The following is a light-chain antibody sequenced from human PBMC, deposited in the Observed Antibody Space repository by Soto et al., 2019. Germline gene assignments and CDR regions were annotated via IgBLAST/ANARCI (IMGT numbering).Light chain of an antibody. CDR1: QSISSW. CDR2: DAF. J-gene: IGKJ4*01. Sequence: DIQMTQSPSSLSASVVERVTITFRASQSISSWLAWYQQKPGKAPKLLIFDAFSLESGVPSRFSGSRSGTEFTLTISSLQPDDYATYYCQQYNSYSPLTFGGGTKVDIK. V-gene: IGKV1-5*01. CDR3: QQYNSYSPLT.